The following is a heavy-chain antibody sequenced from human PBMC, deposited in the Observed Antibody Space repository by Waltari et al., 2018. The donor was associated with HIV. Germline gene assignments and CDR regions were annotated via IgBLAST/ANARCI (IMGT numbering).Heavy chain of an antibody. V-gene: IGHV1-18*01. CDR2: ISAYNGNT. J-gene: IGHJ2*01. D-gene: IGHD3-16*01. CDR3: ARAGMIGDGANWYFDL. CDR1: GYNLTHYG. Sequence: QVQLVQSGAELQKPGASVKVSCKASGYNLTHYGISWVRQAPGQGLQWMGWISAYNGNTNYAQKFQGRVTMTTDTSTSTAYMELRRLTSDDTAVYYCARAGMIGDGANWYFDLWGRGTLVTVSS.